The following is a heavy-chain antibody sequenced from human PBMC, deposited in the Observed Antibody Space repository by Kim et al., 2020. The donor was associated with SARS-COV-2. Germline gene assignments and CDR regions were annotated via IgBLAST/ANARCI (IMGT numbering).Heavy chain of an antibody. J-gene: IGHJ6*02. D-gene: IGHD3-10*01. CDR3: HMVRGARV. Sequence: SGNTGYAQKFQGRVTMTRNTSISTAYMELSSLRSEDTAVYYCHMVRGARVWGQGTTVTVSS. CDR2: SGNT. V-gene: IGHV1-8*01.